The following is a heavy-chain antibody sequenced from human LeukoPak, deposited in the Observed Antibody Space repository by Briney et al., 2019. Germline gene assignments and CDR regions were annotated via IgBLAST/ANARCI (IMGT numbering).Heavy chain of an antibody. V-gene: IGHV1-46*01. Sequence: ASVKVSCKASGYTFTSYYMHWVRQAPGQGLEWMGIINPSGGSTSYAQKFQGRVTMTRDTSTSTVYMELNSLRAEDTAVYYCARGGKAARYDYWGQGTLVTVSS. D-gene: IGHD6-6*01. CDR3: ARGGKAARYDY. CDR2: INPSGGST. J-gene: IGHJ4*02. CDR1: GYTFTSYY.